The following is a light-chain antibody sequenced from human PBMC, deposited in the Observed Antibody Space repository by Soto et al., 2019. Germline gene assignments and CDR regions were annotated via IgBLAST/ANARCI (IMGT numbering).Light chain of an antibody. J-gene: IGKJ3*01. CDR1: QSVSSY. V-gene: IGKV3-11*01. CDR3: QQRSNWPSFT. CDR2: DAS. Sequence: EIVLTQSPATLSLSPGVRATLSCRASQSVSSYLAWYQQKPGQAPRLLIYDASNRATGIPARFSGSGSGTDFTLTISSLEPEDFAVYYCQQRSNWPSFTFGPGTKVDIK.